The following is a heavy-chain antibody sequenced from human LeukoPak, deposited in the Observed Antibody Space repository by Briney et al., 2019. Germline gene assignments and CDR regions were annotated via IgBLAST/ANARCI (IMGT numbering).Heavy chain of an antibody. J-gene: IGHJ3*02. Sequence: GGSLRLSCAASGFTFSSYSMNWVRQAPGKGLEWVSYISSSSSTIYYADSVKGRFTISRDNAKNSLYLQMNSLRAEDTAVYYCAGRVTIFGVVIIDAFDIWGQGTMVTVSS. V-gene: IGHV3-48*01. D-gene: IGHD3-3*01. CDR2: ISSSSSTI. CDR1: GFTFSSYS. CDR3: AGRVTIFGVVIIDAFDI.